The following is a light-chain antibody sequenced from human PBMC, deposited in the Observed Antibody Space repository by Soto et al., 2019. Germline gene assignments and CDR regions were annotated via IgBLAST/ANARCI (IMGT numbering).Light chain of an antibody. Sequence: IPMTQSPSTRSSSVGDRVTITCRASQSISSWLAWYQQKPGKAPKLLIYKASSLESGVPSRFSGSGSGTEFTLTISSLQPDDFATYYCQQYNSYSTFGQGTKV. CDR1: QSISSW. J-gene: IGKJ1*01. CDR2: KAS. CDR3: QQYNSYST. V-gene: IGKV1-5*03.